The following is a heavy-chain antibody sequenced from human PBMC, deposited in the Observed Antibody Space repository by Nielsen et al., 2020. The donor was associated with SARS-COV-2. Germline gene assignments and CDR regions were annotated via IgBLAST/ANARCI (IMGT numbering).Heavy chain of an antibody. CDR3: ARDEASRGFPSSYYYGMDV. V-gene: IGHV1-18*04. CDR2: ISAYNGNT. J-gene: IGHJ6*02. CDR1: GYTFTNYG. D-gene: IGHD3-22*01. Sequence: ASVKVSCKASGYTFTNYGISWVRQAPGQGLEWMGWISAYNGNTKYAQKLQGRVTMTTDTSTSTAYMELRSLRSDDTAVYFCARDEASRGFPSSYYYGMDVWGQGTTVTVSS.